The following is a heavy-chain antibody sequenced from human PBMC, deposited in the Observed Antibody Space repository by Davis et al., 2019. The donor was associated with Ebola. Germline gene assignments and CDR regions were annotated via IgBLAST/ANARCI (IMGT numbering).Heavy chain of an antibody. J-gene: IGHJ4*02. D-gene: IGHD6-19*01. CDR2: IFYSGGT. Sequence: MPSETLSPTCTVSGDSISNYYWSWIRLSPGKGPEWIGYIFYSGGTDYNPSLNSRATILMDTSKNQLSLKLTSVTAADTALYFCARVSMIVAGHRVFDKWGQGILVTVSS. CDR1: GDSISNYY. CDR3: ARVSMIVAGHRVFDK. V-gene: IGHV4-59*01.